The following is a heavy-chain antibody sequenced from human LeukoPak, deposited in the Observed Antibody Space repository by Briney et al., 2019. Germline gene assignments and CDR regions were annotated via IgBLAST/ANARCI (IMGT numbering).Heavy chain of an antibody. Sequence: PSETLSLTCAVSGGSISSGGYSWSWIRQPPGKGLEWIGYIYHSGSTYYNPSLKSRVTISVDRSKNQFSLKLSSVTAADTAVYYCARAEGDDYYYYYGMDVWGQGTTVTVSS. V-gene: IGHV4-30-2*01. D-gene: IGHD2-21*02. J-gene: IGHJ6*02. CDR1: GGSISSGGYS. CDR2: IYHSGST. CDR3: ARAEGDDYYYYYGMDV.